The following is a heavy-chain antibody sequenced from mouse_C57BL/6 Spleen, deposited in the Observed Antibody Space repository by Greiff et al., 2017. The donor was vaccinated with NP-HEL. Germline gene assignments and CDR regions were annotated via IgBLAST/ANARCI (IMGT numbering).Heavy chain of an antibody. J-gene: IGHJ4*01. V-gene: IGHV1-64*01. D-gene: IGHD1-1*01. CDR1: GYTFTSYW. CDR2: IHPNSGST. Sequence: QVQLQQPGAELVKPGASVKLSCKASGYTFTSYWMHWVKQRPGQGLEWIGMIHPNSGSTNYNEKFKSKATLTVAKSSSTAYMQLSSLTSEDSAVYYCALTVVADYAMDYWGQGTSVTVSS. CDR3: ALTVVADYAMDY.